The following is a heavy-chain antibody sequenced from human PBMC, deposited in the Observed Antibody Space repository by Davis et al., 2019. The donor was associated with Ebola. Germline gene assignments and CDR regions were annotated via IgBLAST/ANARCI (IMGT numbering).Heavy chain of an antibody. CDR3: ARSSYQPDY. D-gene: IGHD2-2*01. CDR2: INPDGSFT. V-gene: IGHV3-74*01. Sequence: GESLKISCAASGFTFSSYWMHWVRQAPGKGLVWVSRINPDGSFTDYADSVKGRFSISRDSTSNTLYLQMNGLRAEDTAVYYCARSSYQPDYWGQGTLVTVPS. CDR1: GFTFSSYW. J-gene: IGHJ4*02.